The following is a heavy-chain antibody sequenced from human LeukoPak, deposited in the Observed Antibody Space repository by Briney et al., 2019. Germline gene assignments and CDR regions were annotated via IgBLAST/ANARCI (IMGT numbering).Heavy chain of an antibody. J-gene: IGHJ4*02. CDR3: ARFDSSSWSYYFDY. CDR1: GGSISSYY. CDR2: IFTSGST. Sequence: SETLSLTCTVPGGSISSYYWSWIRQPAGKGLKWIGHIFTSGSTNYNPSLKSRVTISVDKSKNQFSLKLISVTAADTAVYYCARFDSSSWSYYFDYWGQGTLVTVSS. V-gene: IGHV4-4*07. D-gene: IGHD6-13*01.